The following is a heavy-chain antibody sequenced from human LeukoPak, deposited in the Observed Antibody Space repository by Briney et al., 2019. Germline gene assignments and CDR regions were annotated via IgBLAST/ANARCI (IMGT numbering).Heavy chain of an antibody. D-gene: IGHD1-26*01. J-gene: IGHJ4*02. CDR2: IYSGGST. Sequence: PGGSLRLSCAASGFSVNSNYMSWVRQAPRKGLEWVSVIYSGGSTYYADSVKGRFTISRDNSKNTLYLQMNSLRAEDTAVYYCAREYLGRTLHYWGQGTLVTVSS. V-gene: IGHV3-53*01. CDR3: AREYLGRTLHY. CDR1: GFSVNSNY.